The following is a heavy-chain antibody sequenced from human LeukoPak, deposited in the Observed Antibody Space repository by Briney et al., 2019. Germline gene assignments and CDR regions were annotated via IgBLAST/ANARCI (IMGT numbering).Heavy chain of an antibody. V-gene: IGHV3-7*05. CDR1: GFTFSSYA. J-gene: IGHJ4*02. CDR3: ATKVTGSY. Sequence: PGGSLRLSCAASGFTFSSYAMSWVRQAPGKGLEWVANIKPDGSAKWYDDSVKGRFTISRDNAKNSVFLQLNRLRAEDTAVYYCATKVTGSYWGQGTLVTVSS. D-gene: IGHD1-1*01. CDR2: IKPDGSAK.